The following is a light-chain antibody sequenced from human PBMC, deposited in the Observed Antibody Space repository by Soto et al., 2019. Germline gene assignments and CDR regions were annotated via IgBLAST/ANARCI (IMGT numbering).Light chain of an antibody. J-gene: IGKJ5*01. CDR2: AAS. Sequence: DIQLTQSPSFLSASVGDRVTITCRDSQGVGSSLAWYQQKPGKAPMLLIYAASTLQTGVPSRFSGSGSGTEFTLTVSSLQPEDFATYYCEQLSSYPPVTFGRGTRLEIK. CDR1: QGVGSS. V-gene: IGKV1-9*01. CDR3: EQLSSYPPVT.